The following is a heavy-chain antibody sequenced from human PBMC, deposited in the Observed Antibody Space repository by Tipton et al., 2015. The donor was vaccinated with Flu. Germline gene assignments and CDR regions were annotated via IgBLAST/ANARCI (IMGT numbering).Heavy chain of an antibody. Sequence: TLSLTCTVSGASISSRTHNWGWIRQPPGKGLEWIGSIHQSGSTYYKSSLKSRATISVDTSKNQFSLKLSSVTAADTAVYYCAMYYYDSSAYYSQGWFDPCGQGTLVTVSS. CDR2: IHQSGST. J-gene: IGHJ5*02. D-gene: IGHD3-22*01. V-gene: IGHV4-39*07. CDR3: AMYYYDSSAYYSQGWFDP. CDR1: GASISSRTHN.